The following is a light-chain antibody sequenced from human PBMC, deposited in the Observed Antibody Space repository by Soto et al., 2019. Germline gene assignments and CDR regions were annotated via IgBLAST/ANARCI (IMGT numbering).Light chain of an antibody. CDR2: LGS. CDR1: QSLLHSNGYNY. V-gene: IGKV2-28*01. Sequence: DIVMTQSPLSLPVTPGEPASISCRSSQSLLHSNGYNYLDWYLQKPGQSPQLLIYLGSNRASGVPDRFSGSGSGTDFTLKIRRVEAEDVGVYYCMRALQTPPITFGPGTKVDIK. J-gene: IGKJ3*01. CDR3: MRALQTPPIT.